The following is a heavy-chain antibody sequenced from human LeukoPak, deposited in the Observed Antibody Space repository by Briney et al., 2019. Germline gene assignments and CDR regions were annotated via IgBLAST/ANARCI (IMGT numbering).Heavy chain of an antibody. D-gene: IGHD3-9*01. Sequence: ASVKVSCKASGYTFTSYGISWVRQAPGQGLEWMGWISAYNGNTNYAQKLQGRVTMTTDTSTSTAYMELRSLRSDDTAVYYCARGPNVLRYFDWLFPFYFDYWGQGTLDTVSS. V-gene: IGHV1-18*01. CDR1: GYTFTSYG. CDR3: ARGPNVLRYFDWLFPFYFDY. CDR2: ISAYNGNT. J-gene: IGHJ4*02.